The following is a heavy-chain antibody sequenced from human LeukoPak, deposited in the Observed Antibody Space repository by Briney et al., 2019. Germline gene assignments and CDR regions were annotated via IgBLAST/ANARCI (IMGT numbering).Heavy chain of an antibody. J-gene: IGHJ6*04. V-gene: IGHV3-48*03. CDR2: ISSSGSTI. Sequence: AGGSPRLSCAASGFTFSSYEMNWVRQAPGKGLEWVSYISSSGSTIYYADSVKDRFTISRDNAKNSLYLQMNSLRAEDTAVYYCARRGQWPGLHYYYGMDVWGKGTTVTVSS. CDR1: GFTFSSYE. CDR3: ARRGQWPGLHYYYGMDV. D-gene: IGHD6-19*01.